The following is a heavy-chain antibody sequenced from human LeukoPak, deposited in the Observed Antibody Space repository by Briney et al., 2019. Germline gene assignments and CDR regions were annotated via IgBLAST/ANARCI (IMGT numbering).Heavy chain of an antibody. CDR1: GFTFSGYS. CDR3: ARGVLRYHDY. J-gene: IGHJ4*02. Sequence: GGSLRLSCAASGFTFSGYSMNWVRQDPGKGLEWVSSISSSSSYIYYADSVKGRFTISRDNAKNSLYLQMNSLRAEDTAVYYCARGVLRYHDYWGQGTLVTVSS. V-gene: IGHV3-21*01. D-gene: IGHD3-9*01. CDR2: ISSSSSYI.